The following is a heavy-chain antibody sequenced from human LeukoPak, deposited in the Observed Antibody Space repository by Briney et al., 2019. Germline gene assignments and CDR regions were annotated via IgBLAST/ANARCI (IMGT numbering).Heavy chain of an antibody. CDR1: GGSFSGYY. Sequence: PSETLSLTCAVYGGSFSGYYRSWIRQPPGKGLEWIGEINHSGSTNYNPSLKSRVTISVDTSKNQFSLKLSSVTAADTAVYYCARVATVAGPDYYYYYYMDVWGKGTTVTISS. D-gene: IGHD6-19*01. V-gene: IGHV4-34*01. J-gene: IGHJ6*03. CDR2: INHSGST. CDR3: ARVATVAGPDYYYYYYMDV.